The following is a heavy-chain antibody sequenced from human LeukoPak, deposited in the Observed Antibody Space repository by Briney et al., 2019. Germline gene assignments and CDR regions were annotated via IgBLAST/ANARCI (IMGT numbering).Heavy chain of an antibody. D-gene: IGHD6-13*01. Sequence: PSETLSLTCTVSGYSISSGYYWGWIRQPPGKGLEWIGSIYHSGSTYYNPSLKSRVTMSVDTSKNQFSLKLSSVTAADTAVYYCARKSSSWYYFDYWGQGTLVTVSS. V-gene: IGHV4-38-2*02. J-gene: IGHJ4*02. CDR2: IYHSGST. CDR3: ARKSSSWYYFDY. CDR1: GYSISSGYY.